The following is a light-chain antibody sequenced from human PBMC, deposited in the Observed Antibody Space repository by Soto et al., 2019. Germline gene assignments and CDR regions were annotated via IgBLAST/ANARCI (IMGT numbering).Light chain of an antibody. CDR3: SSYAGSNVV. J-gene: IGLJ2*01. Sequence: QSALTQPASVSGSPGQSITISCTGTSSDIGDYDYVSWYQHLPGKAPKLLIFDVTHRPSGVSDRFSGSKSGNTASLTVSGLQAEDEADYYCSSYAGSNVVFGGGTKLTVL. V-gene: IGLV2-14*01. CDR1: SSDIGDYDY. CDR2: DVT.